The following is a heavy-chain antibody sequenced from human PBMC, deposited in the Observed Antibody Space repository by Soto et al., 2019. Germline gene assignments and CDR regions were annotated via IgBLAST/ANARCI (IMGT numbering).Heavy chain of an antibody. D-gene: IGHD6-13*01. CDR2: IYYRGTT. CDR1: GGSISSGDYY. CDR3: ASRHSSPYFDY. V-gene: IGHV4-30-4*01. J-gene: IGHJ4*02. Sequence: QVQLQESGPGLVKPSQTLSLTCTVSGGSISSGDYYWSWIRQPPGKGLEGIGSIYYRGTTYSNPSLKSRVTISVDTSKNQFSLKLNSVTAADTAVYYCASRHSSPYFDYWGQGTLVTVSS.